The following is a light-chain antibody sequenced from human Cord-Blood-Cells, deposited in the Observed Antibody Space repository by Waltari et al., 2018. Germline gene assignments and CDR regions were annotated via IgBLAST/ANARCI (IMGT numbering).Light chain of an antibody. J-gene: IGKJ1*01. CDR3: QQYNNWPRT. CDR2: GPS. CDR1: QSVSSN. V-gene: IGKV3-15*01. Sequence: ELVMTQSPATLSVSPGDRATLSCRASQSVSSNLAWYQQKPGQAPRLLIYGPSTRATGIPARFSGSGSGTEFTLTISSLQSEDFAVYYCQQYNNWPRTFGQGTKVEIK.